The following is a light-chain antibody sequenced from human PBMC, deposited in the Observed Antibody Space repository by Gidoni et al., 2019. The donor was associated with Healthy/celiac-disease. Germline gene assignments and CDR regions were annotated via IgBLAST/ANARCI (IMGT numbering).Light chain of an antibody. Sequence: EIVLTQSPGPLSLSPGERATLYLAWYQQKPGQAPRLLIYGASSRATGIPDRFSGSGSGTDFTLTISRLDPEDFAVYYCQQYGSSPLFTFXPXTKVDIK. V-gene: IGKV3-20*01. CDR2: GAS. J-gene: IGKJ3*01. CDR3: QQYGSSPLFT.